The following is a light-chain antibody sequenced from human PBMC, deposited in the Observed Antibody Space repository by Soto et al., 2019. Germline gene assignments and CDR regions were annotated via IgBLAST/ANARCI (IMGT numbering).Light chain of an antibody. Sequence: EIVLTQSPAILSLSPGERATLSCRASQSVGTYLDWYQQKLGQAPRLLIYDASNRATGIPARFSGSGSGTDFTLTISSLEPEDFAVYYCQQSASSPPYTFGRGTRLEIK. CDR2: DAS. CDR3: QQSASSPPYT. V-gene: IGKV3-11*01. CDR1: QSVGTY. J-gene: IGKJ5*01.